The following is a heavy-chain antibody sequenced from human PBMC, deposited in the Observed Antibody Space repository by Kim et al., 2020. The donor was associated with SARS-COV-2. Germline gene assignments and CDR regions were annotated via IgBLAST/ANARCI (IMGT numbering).Heavy chain of an antibody. CDR3: AKGMSGYSYGQAFDY. Sequence: VCVKGQFTISRDNSKHTVYLQMNSLRAEDTAVYYCAKGMSGYSYGQAFDYWGQGTLVTVSS. D-gene: IGHD5-18*01. J-gene: IGHJ4*02. V-gene: IGHV3-23*01.